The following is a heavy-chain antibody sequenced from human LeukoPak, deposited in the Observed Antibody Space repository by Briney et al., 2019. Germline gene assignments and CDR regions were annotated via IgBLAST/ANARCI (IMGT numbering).Heavy chain of an antibody. J-gene: IGHJ6*02. V-gene: IGHV3-48*02. CDR1: GFTFSSYS. CDR3: ARDTPLPDSYYYYGMDV. D-gene: IGHD2-15*01. Sequence: GGSLRLSCAASGFTFSSYSMNWVRQAPGKGLEWVSYISSSISTIYYVDSVKGRFTISRDNAKNSLYLQMSSLRDEDTAVYYCARDTPLPDSYYYYGMDVWGQGTTVTVSS. CDR2: ISSSISTI.